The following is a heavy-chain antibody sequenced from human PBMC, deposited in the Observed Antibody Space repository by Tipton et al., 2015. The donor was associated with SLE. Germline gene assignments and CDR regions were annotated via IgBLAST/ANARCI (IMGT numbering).Heavy chain of an antibody. CDR1: GFTFSSYE. J-gene: IGHJ4*02. CDR3: ARDTDPDIVVVPTSMSY. Sequence: SLRLSCAASGFTFSSYEMNWVRQAPGKGLEWVSYISSSGSTIYYADSVKGRFTISRDNAKNSLYLQMNSLRAEDTAVYYCARDTDPDIVVVPTSMSYWGQGTLVTVSS. V-gene: IGHV3-48*03. D-gene: IGHD2-2*01. CDR2: ISSSGSTI.